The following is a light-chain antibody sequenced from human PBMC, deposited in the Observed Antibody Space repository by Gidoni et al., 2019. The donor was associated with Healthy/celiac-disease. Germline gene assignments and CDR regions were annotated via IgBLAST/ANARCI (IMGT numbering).Light chain of an antibody. CDR3: CSYAGSSTFV. CDR2: EGS. V-gene: IGLV2-23*03. CDR1: SSDVGRYNL. J-gene: IGLJ2*01. Sequence: QSALTQPASVSASPGQSIPISCTGTSSDVGRYNLVSWYQQHPGKAPKLMIYEGSKRPSGVSNRFSGSKSGNTASLTISGLQAEDEADYYCCSYAGSSTFVFGGGTKLTVL.